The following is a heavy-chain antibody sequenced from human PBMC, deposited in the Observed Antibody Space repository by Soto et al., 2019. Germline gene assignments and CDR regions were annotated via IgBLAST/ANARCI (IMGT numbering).Heavy chain of an antibody. Sequence: QVQLQESGPGLVKPSQTLSLTCAVSGGSISSGGYSWSWIRQPPGKGLEWIGYIYHSGSTYYNPSLXSXXAISVDRSKNQFSLKLSSVTAADTAVYYCARGMTTVTTLDYWGQGTLVTVSS. D-gene: IGHD4-4*01. CDR2: IYHSGST. J-gene: IGHJ4*02. V-gene: IGHV4-30-2*01. CDR1: GGSISSGGYS. CDR3: ARGMTTVTTLDY.